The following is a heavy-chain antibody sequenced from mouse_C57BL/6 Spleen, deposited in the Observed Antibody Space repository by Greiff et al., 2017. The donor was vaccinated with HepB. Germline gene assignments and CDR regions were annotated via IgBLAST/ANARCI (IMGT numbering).Heavy chain of an antibody. CDR2: ISSGSSTI. D-gene: IGHD2-3*01. CDR3: ASIYDGYYDYFDY. J-gene: IGHJ2*01. V-gene: IGHV5-17*01. CDR1: GFTFSDYG. Sequence: EVKLVESGGGLVKPGGSLKLSCAASGFTFSDYGMHWVRQAPEKGLEWVAYISSGSSTIYYADTVKGRFTITRDNAKNTLFLQMPSLRSEDTAMYYCASIYDGYYDYFDYWGQGTTLTVSS.